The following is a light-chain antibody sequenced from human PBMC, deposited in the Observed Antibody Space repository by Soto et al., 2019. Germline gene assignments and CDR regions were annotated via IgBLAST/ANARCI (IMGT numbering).Light chain of an antibody. Sequence: QSALTQPASVSGSPGQSITISRTGTSSDVGAYNYVSWYQQYPGKAPKLMIYDVTSRPSGVSNRFSGSKSGNAASLTISGLHAEDEADYYCCSYTSSSSLVFGTGTKVTVL. CDR2: DVT. CDR3: CSYTSSSSLV. J-gene: IGLJ1*01. CDR1: SSDVGAYNY. V-gene: IGLV2-14*03.